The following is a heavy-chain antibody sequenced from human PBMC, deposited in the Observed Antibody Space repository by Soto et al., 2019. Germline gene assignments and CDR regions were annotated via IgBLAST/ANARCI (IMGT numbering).Heavy chain of an antibody. CDR1: GGTFSSYT. J-gene: IGHJ5*02. Sequence: GASVKVSCKASGGTFSSYTISWVRQAPGQGLEWMGRIIPILGIANYAQKFQGRVTITADKSTSTAYMELSSLRSEDTAVYYCARAGRNTYYVILTAYYHNYFDPWGQGTLVTVSS. CDR3: ARAGRNTYYVILTAYYHNYFDP. CDR2: IIPILGIA. D-gene: IGHD3-9*01. V-gene: IGHV1-69*02.